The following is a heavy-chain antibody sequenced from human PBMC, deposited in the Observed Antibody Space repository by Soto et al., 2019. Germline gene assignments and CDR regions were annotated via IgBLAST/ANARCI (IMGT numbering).Heavy chain of an antibody. V-gene: IGHV4-4*02. CDR1: GGSISSSNW. J-gene: IGHJ5*02. CDR2: IYHSGST. D-gene: IGHD2-2*02. CDR3: ARFVVVPAAILDWFDP. Sequence: QVQLQESGPGMVKPSGTLSLTCAVSGGSISSSNWWSWVRQPPGKGLEWIGEIYHSGSTNYNPSLKSRVSISVDKSKNQFSLKLSSVTAADTAVYYCARFVVVPAAILDWFDPWGQGTLVTVSS.